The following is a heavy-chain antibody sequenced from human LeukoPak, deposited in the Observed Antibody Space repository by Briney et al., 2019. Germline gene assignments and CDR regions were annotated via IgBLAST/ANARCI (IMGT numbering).Heavy chain of an antibody. V-gene: IGHV4-59*01. CDR2: NDYTGGA. J-gene: IGHJ4*02. CDR1: GGSISSYY. D-gene: IGHD3-22*01. CDR3: ARNGPHYYDNSGYLDS. Sequence: SETLSLTCTVSGGSISSYYWSWIRQPPGKGLEWIGNNDYTGGANYNPSLKSRVTILVDTSKNQFSLKMNSVTAADTAVYFCARNGPHYYDNSGYLDSWGQGALVTVS.